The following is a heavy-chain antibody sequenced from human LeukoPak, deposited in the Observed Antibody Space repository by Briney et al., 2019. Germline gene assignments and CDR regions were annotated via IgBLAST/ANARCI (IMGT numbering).Heavy chain of an antibody. D-gene: IGHD3-22*01. CDR1: GYTFSSNA. Sequence: PWASVKVSCKASGYTFSSNAINWVRRAPGQGLEWMGWIDTNTGNPTYAQGFTGQFVFSLDTSVSTAYLQISSLKAEDTAEYFCARGYDSSGYFSDWGQGTLVTVSS. CDR2: IDTNTGNP. CDR3: ARGYDSSGYFSD. J-gene: IGHJ4*02. V-gene: IGHV7-4-1*02.